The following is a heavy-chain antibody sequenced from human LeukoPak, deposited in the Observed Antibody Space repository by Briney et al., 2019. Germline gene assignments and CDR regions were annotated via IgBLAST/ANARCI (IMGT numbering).Heavy chain of an antibody. V-gene: IGHV4-34*01. CDR1: GVSFSGYY. CDR2: INHSGST. CDR3: ARVRNYYYGMDV. J-gene: IGHJ6*04. Sequence: SENLSLNCAVYGVSFSGYYWSWIRQPPGKGLEWIGEINHSGSTNYNPSLKSRVTISVDTSKNQFSLKLSSVTAADTAVYYCARVRNYYYGMDVWGKGTPVTVSS.